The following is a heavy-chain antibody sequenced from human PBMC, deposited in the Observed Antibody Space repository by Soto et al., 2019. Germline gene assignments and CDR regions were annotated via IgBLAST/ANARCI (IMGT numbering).Heavy chain of an antibody. J-gene: IGHJ4*03. CDR1: GFSFSDYS. Sequence: GGSLRLSCAASGFSFSDYSMNWVRQAPGKGLEWVSFIDLSGTTTYYRDSVKGRFTIFKDKSMNTVYLQMNSLTVEDAAVYYFAQDRVTDGICSCGCWGKGALVTVAS. D-gene: IGHD2-15*01. CDR3: AQDRVTDGICSCGC. CDR2: IDLSGTTT. V-gene: IGHV3-23*03.